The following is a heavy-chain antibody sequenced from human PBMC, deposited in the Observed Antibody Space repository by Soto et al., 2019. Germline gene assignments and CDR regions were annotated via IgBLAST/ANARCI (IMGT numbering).Heavy chain of an antibody. Sequence: ASVKVSCKASGGTFSSYAISWVRQALGQGLEWMGGINPSGGSTSYAQKFQGRVTMTRDTSTSTVYMELSSLRSEDTAVYYCARDIITMVRGPLGYWGQGTLVTVSS. CDR3: ARDIITMVRGPLGY. CDR1: GGTFSSYA. V-gene: IGHV1-46*01. D-gene: IGHD3-10*01. J-gene: IGHJ4*02. CDR2: INPSGGST.